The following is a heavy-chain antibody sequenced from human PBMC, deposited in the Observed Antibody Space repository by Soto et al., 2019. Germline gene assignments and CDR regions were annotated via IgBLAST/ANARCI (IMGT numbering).Heavy chain of an antibody. Sequence: GASVKVSCKASGYTFTSYYMHWVRQAPGQGLEWMGIINPSGGSTSYAQKFQGRVTMTRDTSTSTVYMELSSLRSEDTAVYYYARDFSAFYYGSSGYSFDYWGQGTLVTVSS. V-gene: IGHV1-46*01. CDR1: GYTFTSYY. J-gene: IGHJ4*02. CDR3: ARDFSAFYYGSSGYSFDY. CDR2: INPSGGST. D-gene: IGHD3-22*01.